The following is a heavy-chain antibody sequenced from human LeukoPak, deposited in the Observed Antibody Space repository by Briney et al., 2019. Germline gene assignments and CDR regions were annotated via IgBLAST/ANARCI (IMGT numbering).Heavy chain of an antibody. J-gene: IGHJ3*02. CDR2: ISSSSSYI. Sequence: GGSLRLSCAASGFTFSSYSMNWVRQAPGKGLEWASSISSSSSYIYYADSVKGRFTISRDNAKNSLYLQMNSLRAEDTAVYYCAREEDYPGFWDIWGQGTMVTVSS. CDR3: AREEDYPGFWDI. D-gene: IGHD3-16*01. CDR1: GFTFSSYS. V-gene: IGHV3-21*01.